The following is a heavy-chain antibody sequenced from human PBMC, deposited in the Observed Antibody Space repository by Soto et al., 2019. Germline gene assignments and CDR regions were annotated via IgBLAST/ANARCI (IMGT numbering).Heavy chain of an antibody. CDR2: ISGSGGST. Sequence: SGGSLRLSCAASGFTFSSYAMSWVRQAPGKGLEWVSAISGSGGSTYYADSVKGRFTISRDNSKNTLYLQMNSLRAEDTAVYYCAKDGSPDYGDFDAFDIWGQGTMVTVSS. CDR1: GFTFSSYA. D-gene: IGHD4-17*01. J-gene: IGHJ3*02. CDR3: AKDGSPDYGDFDAFDI. V-gene: IGHV3-23*01.